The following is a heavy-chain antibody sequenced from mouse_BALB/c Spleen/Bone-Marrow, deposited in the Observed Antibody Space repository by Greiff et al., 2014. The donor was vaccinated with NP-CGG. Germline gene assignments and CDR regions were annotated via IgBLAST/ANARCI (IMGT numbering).Heavy chain of an antibody. J-gene: IGHJ3*01. V-gene: IGHV14-3*02. CDR3: AVYYYGRSSFAY. CDR2: IDPANVNT. D-gene: IGHD1-1*01. Sequence: VQLQQSGAELVKPGASVKLSCTASDFNIKDAYMHWVKKRPEQGLEWIGRIDPANVNTKYDTKFQGKATITADTSSNTAYLLLSSLTSEDTAVYYCAVYYYGRSSFAYWGQGTLVTVSA. CDR1: DFNIKDAY.